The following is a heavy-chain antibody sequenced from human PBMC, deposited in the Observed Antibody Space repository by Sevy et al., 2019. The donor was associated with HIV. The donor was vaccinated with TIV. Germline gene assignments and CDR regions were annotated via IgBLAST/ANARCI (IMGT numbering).Heavy chain of an antibody. Sequence: GGSLRLSCAASGFTFSNYGMHWVRQAPGKGLEWVAVISYGGSTKYYADSVKGRFTISRDNSKNTVHLQMNSLRTEDTAVYYCAKGSRAIYSAFDIWGQGTMVTVSS. CDR3: AKGSRAIYSAFDI. J-gene: IGHJ3*02. CDR2: ISYGGSTK. CDR1: GFTFSNYG. V-gene: IGHV3-30*18. D-gene: IGHD1-26*01.